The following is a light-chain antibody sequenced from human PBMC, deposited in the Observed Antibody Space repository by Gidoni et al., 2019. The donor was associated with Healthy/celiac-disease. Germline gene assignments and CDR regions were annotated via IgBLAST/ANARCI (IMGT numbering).Light chain of an antibody. Sequence: EIVLTQSPGTLSLSPGERAILFCRASQSINNIYLAWYQQKPGQPPKLLLYAASKRAAGIPDRFSGSGSGTDFTLTIDRLEPEDFAVYYCQQYGGSPLITFGQGTRLEIK. CDR2: AAS. CDR1: QSINNIY. J-gene: IGKJ5*01. CDR3: QQYGGSPLIT. V-gene: IGKV3-20*01.